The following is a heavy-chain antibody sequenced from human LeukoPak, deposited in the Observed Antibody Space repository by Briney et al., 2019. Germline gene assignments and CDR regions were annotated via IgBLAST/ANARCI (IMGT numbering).Heavy chain of an antibody. CDR2: INHSGST. J-gene: IGHJ4*02. Sequence: SETLSLTCAVYGGSFIGFHWNWIRQPPGKGLEWIGDINHSGSTNYNPSLTSRVTISVDTSKNQFSLKLSSVTAADTAVYYCARSSSSGWYYFDYWGQGTLVTVSS. V-gene: IGHV4-34*01. CDR1: GGSFIGFH. D-gene: IGHD6-19*01. CDR3: ARSSSSGWYYFDY.